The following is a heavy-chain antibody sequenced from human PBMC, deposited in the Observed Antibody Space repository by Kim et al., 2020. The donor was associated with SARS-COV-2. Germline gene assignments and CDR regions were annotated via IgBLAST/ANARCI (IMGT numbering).Heavy chain of an antibody. CDR1: GFTFSSYG. Sequence: GGSLRLSCAASGFTFSSYGMHWVRQAPGKGLEWVAVISYDGSTKYYADSVKGRITISRDNSENTLYLQMNSLRAEETAVYYCAKELAPGYSSGWSYYYYGMDVGGRGTTVTVSS. D-gene: IGHD6-19*01. J-gene: IGHJ6*02. V-gene: IGHV3-30*18. CDR2: ISYDGSTK. CDR3: AKELAPGYSSGWSYYYYGMDV.